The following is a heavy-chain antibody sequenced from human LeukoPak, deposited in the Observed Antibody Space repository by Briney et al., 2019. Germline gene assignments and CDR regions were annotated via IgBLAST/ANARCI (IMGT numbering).Heavy chain of an antibody. CDR3: ARAYCGGDCYSDY. CDR1: GFTFNTYW. D-gene: IGHD2-21*02. J-gene: IGHJ4*02. Sequence: GGSLRLSCAASGFTFNTYWMHWVRQAPGKGLVWVSRINNDGSDMSYADSVKGRFTISRDNAKNTLYLQMNSLRAEDTAVYYCARAYCGGDCYSDYWGQGTLVTVSS. V-gene: IGHV3-74*01. CDR2: INNDGSDM.